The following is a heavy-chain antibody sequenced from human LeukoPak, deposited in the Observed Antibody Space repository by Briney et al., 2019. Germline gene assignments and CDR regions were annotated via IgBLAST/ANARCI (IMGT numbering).Heavy chain of an antibody. CDR1: GFTFSSYS. V-gene: IGHV3-21*01. CDR3: ARGPSELPIAAAGNYFDY. J-gene: IGHJ4*02. CDR2: ISSSSSYI. Sequence: GGSLRLSCAASGFTFSSYSMNRVRQAPGKGLEWVSSISSSSSYIYYADSVKGRFTISRDNAKNSLYLQMNSLRAEDTAVYYCARGPSELPIAAAGNYFDYWGQGTLVTVSS. D-gene: IGHD6-13*01.